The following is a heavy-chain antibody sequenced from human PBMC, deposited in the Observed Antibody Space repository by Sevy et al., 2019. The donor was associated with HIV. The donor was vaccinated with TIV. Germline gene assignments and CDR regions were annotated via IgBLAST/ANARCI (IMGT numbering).Heavy chain of an antibody. CDR2: ISYDGTNK. Sequence: GGSLRLSCAASGFTFSSYGMNWVRQAPGKGLEWVAVISYDGTNKYYADSVKGQFTISRDNFKNTLYLQMDSLRAEDTAVYYCGRGSGIAAASFGYWGQGALVTVSS. V-gene: IGHV3-30-3*01. CDR3: GRGSGIAAASFGY. J-gene: IGHJ4*02. D-gene: IGHD2-15*01. CDR1: GFTFSSYG.